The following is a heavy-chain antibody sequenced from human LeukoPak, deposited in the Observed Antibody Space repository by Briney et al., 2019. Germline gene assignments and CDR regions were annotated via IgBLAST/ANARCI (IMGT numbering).Heavy chain of an antibody. Sequence: GGSLRLSCAASGLTFSNAWMTWVRQAPGKGLEWVGRIKTESYGGTTDYAAPVKGRFTISRDDSKNTLCLQMNSLKTEDAAVYYCTTDPYSGSHFDYWGQGTLVTVSS. CDR2: IKTESYGGTT. V-gene: IGHV3-15*01. CDR3: TTDPYSGSHFDY. J-gene: IGHJ4*02. D-gene: IGHD1-26*01. CDR1: GLTFSNAW.